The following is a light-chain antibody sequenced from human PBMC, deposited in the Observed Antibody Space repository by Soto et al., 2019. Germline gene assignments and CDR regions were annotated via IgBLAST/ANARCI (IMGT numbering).Light chain of an antibody. V-gene: IGLV1-40*01. J-gene: IGLJ3*02. CDR2: GDF. CDR1: SFNIGGGYD. CDR3: QSYDSSLNSWV. Sequence: QSVLTQPPSVSGAPGQRVTISCTGSSFNIGGGYDVHWYQHFPGAAPKVLIYGDFNRPSGVADRFSGSKSGTSASLAITGLQVEDEADYYCQSYDSSLNSWVFGGGTKLTVL.